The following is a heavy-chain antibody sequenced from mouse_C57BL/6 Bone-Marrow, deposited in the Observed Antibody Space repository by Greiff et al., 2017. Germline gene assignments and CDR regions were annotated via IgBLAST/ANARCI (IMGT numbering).Heavy chain of an antibody. D-gene: IGHD2-1*01. CDR3: ARLYYGKPYYYAMGY. CDR1: GFSLSTFGMG. CDR2: IWWDDDK. V-gene: IGHV8-8*01. Sequence: QVQLKESGPGILQPSQTLSLTCSFSGFSLSTFGMGVGWIRQPSGKGLEWLAHIWWDDDKYYNPALKGRRTISKDTSKNQVFLKIANVDTADTATYYCARLYYGKPYYYAMGYWGQGTSVTVSS. J-gene: IGHJ4*01.